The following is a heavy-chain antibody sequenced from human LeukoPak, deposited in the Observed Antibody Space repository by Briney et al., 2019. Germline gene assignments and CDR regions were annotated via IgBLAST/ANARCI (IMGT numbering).Heavy chain of an antibody. CDR2: ISAYNGYT. CDR1: GYTVTSYG. J-gene: IGHJ4*02. Sequence: GASVKVSCKATGYTVTSYGISWVRQAPVPGPEWMGWISAYNGYTNYAQKFQGRVTMTTDTSTNTTYMELRSLRSEDTAVYYCARNGSGWYFLDYWGQGTLVTVSS. CDR3: ARNGSGWYFLDY. V-gene: IGHV1-18*01. D-gene: IGHD6-19*01.